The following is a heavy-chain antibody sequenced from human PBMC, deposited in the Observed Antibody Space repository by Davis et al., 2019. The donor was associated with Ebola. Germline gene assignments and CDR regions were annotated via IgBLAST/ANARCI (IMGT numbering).Heavy chain of an antibody. V-gene: IGHV1-69*13. D-gene: IGHD5-18*01. Sequence: SVKVSCKASGYTFTSYGISWVRQAPGQGLEWMGWIIPIFGTANYAQKFQGRVTITADESTSTAYMELSSLRSEDTAVYYCARSPQLWLFKDVWGQGTTVTVSS. J-gene: IGHJ6*02. CDR2: IIPIFGTA. CDR1: GYTFTSYG. CDR3: ARSPQLWLFKDV.